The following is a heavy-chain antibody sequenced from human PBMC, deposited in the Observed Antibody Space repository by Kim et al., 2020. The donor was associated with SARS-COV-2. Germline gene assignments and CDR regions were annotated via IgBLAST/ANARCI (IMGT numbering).Heavy chain of an antibody. Sequence: TLSLTCAVYGGSFSGYYWSWIRQPPGKGLEWIGEINHSGSTNYNPSLKSRVTISVDTSKNQFSLKLSSVTAADTAVYYCARGPGYSSSWYGARNWFDP. D-gene: IGHD6-13*01. CDR3: ARGPGYSSSWYGARNWFDP. CDR2: INHSGST. V-gene: IGHV4-34*01. CDR1: GGSFSGYY. J-gene: IGHJ5*02.